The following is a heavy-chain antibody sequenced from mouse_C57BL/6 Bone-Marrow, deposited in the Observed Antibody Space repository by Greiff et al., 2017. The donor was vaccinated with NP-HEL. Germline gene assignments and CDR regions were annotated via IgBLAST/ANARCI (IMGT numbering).Heavy chain of an antibody. J-gene: IGHJ2*01. CDR1: GFNIKDYY. CDR2: IDPEDGDT. CDR3: LITTVVARGY. Sequence: EVQLQQSGAELVRPGASVKLSCTASGFNIKDYYMHWVKQRPEQGLEWIGRIDPEDGDTEYAPKFQGKATMTADTSSNTAYLQLSSLTSEDTAVYYCLITTVVARGYWGQGTTLTVSS. D-gene: IGHD1-1*01. V-gene: IGHV14-1*01.